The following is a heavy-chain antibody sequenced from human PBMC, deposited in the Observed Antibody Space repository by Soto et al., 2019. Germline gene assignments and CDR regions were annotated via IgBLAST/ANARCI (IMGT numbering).Heavy chain of an antibody. CDR2: ISYDGSNK. V-gene: IGHV3-30*18. Sequence: GGSLRLSCTASGFTFSSYGMHWVRQAPGRGLEWVAVISYDGSNKYYADSVKGRFTISRDNSKNTLYLQMNSLRAEDTAVYYCAKDGGIVGATADAFDIWGQGTMVTVSS. J-gene: IGHJ3*02. CDR3: AKDGGIVGATADAFDI. CDR1: GFTFSSYG. D-gene: IGHD1-26*01.